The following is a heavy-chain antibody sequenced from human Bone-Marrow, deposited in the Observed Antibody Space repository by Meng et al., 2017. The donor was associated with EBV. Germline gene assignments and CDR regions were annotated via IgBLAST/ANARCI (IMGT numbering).Heavy chain of an antibody. D-gene: IGHD2-21*02. CDR3: ARARYCGGDCYGYFDY. CDR2: INPNSGGT. V-gene: IGHV1-2*06. J-gene: IGHJ4*02. Sequence: QGRLVQSGAEVKKPGAAVKVSCKASGYTFTGYYMHWVRQAPGQGLEWMGRINPNSGGTNYAQKFQGRVTMTRDTSISTAYMELSRLRSDDTAVYYCARARYCGGDCYGYFDYWGQGTLVTVSS. CDR1: GYTFTGYY.